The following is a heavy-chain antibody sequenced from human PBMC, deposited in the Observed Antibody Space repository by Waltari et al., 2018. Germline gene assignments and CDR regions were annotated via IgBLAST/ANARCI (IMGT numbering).Heavy chain of an antibody. CDR3: ARDLGRGLFLDS. CDR2: VHRSGRT. D-gene: IGHD2-15*01. CDR1: GDSMSGHSG. J-gene: IGHJ4*02. V-gene: IGHV4-4*02. Sequence: QLQLQESGPGLVKPSGTLSLTCAVSGDSMSGHSGWSWVRQSPDKGLAWIGQVHRSGRTNYNPSFASRAIVSLDTSMNKFSLRILSATAADTAVYFCARDLGRGLFLDSWGQGTLVTVSP.